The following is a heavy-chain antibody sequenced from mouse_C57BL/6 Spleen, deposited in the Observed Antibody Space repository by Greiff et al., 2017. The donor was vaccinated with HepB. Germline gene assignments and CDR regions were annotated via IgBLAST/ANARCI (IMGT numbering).Heavy chain of an antibody. J-gene: IGHJ1*03. V-gene: IGHV14-2*01. D-gene: IGHD1-1*01. CDR3: ARYYGSSNWYFDV. CDR1: GFNIKDYY. Sequence: EVQVVESGAELVKPGASVKLSCTASGFNIKDYYMHWVKQRTEQGLEWIGRIDPEDGETKYAPKFQGKATITADTSSNTAYLQLSSLTSEDTAVYYCARYYGSSNWYFDVWGTGTTVTVSS. CDR2: IDPEDGET.